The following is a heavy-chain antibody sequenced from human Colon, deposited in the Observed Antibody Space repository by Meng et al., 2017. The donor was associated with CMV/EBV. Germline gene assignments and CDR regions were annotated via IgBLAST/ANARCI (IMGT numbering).Heavy chain of an antibody. CDR1: GFTFSSFW. Sequence: GESLKISCAASGFTFSSFWMTWVRQAPGKGLEWVANIKQDGSEKYFVDSVKGRFTISRDNTKNSLYLQMNSLRAEDTAVYYCARANRGDHLGTWGQG. V-gene: IGHV3-7*01. J-gene: IGHJ5*02. D-gene: IGHD2-21*02. CDR3: ARANRGDHLGT. CDR2: IKQDGSEK.